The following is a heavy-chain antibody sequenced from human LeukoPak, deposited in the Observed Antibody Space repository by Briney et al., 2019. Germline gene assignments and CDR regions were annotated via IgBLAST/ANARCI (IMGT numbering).Heavy chain of an antibody. CDR3: AKDLDTAMVPSGGY. CDR1: GFTVSSNY. CDR2: ISGSGGST. Sequence: GGSLRLSCAASGFTVSSNYMSWVRQAPGKGLEWVSAISGSGGSTYYADSVKGRFTISRDNSKNTLYLQMNSLRAEDTAVYYCAKDLDTAMVPSGGYWGQGTLVTVSS. V-gene: IGHV3-23*01. J-gene: IGHJ1*01. D-gene: IGHD5-18*01.